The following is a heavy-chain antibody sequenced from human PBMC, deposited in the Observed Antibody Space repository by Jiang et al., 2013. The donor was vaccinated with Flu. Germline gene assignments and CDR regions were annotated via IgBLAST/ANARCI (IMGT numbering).Heavy chain of an antibody. CDR1: GFTFSSYA. Sequence: AASGFTFSSYAMSWVRQAPGKGLEWVSGISGGGGDGTYYADSVKGRFTISRDNSKKTLFLQMNTLRAEDTAVYYCAKLTDYFDSSGNFHYWGQGTLVTVSS. D-gene: IGHD3-22*01. J-gene: IGHJ4*02. V-gene: IGHV3-23*01. CDR2: ISGGGGDGT. CDR3: AKLTDYFDSSGNFHY.